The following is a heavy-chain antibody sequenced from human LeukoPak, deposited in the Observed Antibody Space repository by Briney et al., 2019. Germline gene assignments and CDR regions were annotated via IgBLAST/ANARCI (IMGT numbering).Heavy chain of an antibody. CDR1: GFTFSFYS. CDR3: ARGRYDGGGDC. Sequence: GGSLRLSCGASGFTFSFYSMTWVRQAPRKGLEWVSAISGDSGTIYYADSVKGRFTISRDNAKNSLYLQMNSLRAEDTAVYYCARGRYDGGGDCWGQGTLVTVSS. CDR2: ISGDSGTI. J-gene: IGHJ4*02. V-gene: IGHV3-48*04. D-gene: IGHD3-3*01.